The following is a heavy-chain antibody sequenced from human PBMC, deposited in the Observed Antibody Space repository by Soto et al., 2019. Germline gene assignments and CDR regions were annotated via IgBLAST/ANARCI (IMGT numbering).Heavy chain of an antibody. V-gene: IGHV3-23*01. CDR1: GFTFINYA. Sequence: PGGSLRLSCAASGFTFINYAMSWVRQAPGKGLEWVSTIGGGDGSTYYADSVKGRFTISRDNSNSELYLQMNSLRVGDTAIYYCAKGILVKPPGTRNFDIWGQGTMVTVSS. J-gene: IGHJ3*02. CDR2: IGGGDGST. D-gene: IGHD6-13*01. CDR3: AKGILVKPPGTRNFDI.